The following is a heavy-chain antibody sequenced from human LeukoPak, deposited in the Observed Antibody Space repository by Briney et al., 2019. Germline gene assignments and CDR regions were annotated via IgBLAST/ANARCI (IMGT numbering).Heavy chain of an antibody. V-gene: IGHV3-73*01. CDR2: IRSKSNSYAT. CDR1: GFIFSGSA. D-gene: IGHD5-18*01. J-gene: IGHJ4*02. CDR3: TRQEEPTALIDH. Sequence: PGGSLTLSCAASGFIFSGSAMHWVREASGKGLEWVGRIRSKSNSYATAYGASVKGRFTISRDESKNTAYLQMNSLKTEDTVVYYCTRQEEPTALIDHWGQRTLVTVSS.